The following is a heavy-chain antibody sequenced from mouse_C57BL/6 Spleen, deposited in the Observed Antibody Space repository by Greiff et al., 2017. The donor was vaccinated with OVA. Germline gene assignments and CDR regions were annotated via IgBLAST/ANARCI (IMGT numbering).Heavy chain of an antibody. CDR2: IYPGSGST. Sequence: QVHVKQPGAELVKPGASVKMSCKASGYTFTSYWITWVKQRPGQGLEWIGDIYPGSGSTNYNEKFKSKATLTVDTSSSTAYMQLSSLTSEDSAVYYCARSEDWFAYWGQGTLVTVSA. CDR3: ARSEDWFAY. J-gene: IGHJ3*01. V-gene: IGHV1-55*01. CDR1: GYTFTSYW.